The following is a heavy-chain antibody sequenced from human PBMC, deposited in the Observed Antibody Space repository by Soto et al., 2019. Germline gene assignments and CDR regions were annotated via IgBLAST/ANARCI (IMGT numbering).Heavy chain of an antibody. J-gene: IGHJ5*02. V-gene: IGHV4-59*01. CDR1: DAPISRYY. Sequence: TSETLSLTFTVSDAPISRYYWTWIRQPPGKGLDWIGYIYYSGSTKYTPSLKSRVTISVDTTKNQSSTKMSSVTGAETAVYYCARDQGVRWFAPWGQGTLVTSPQ. CDR3: ARDQGVRWFAP. D-gene: IGHD3-10*01. CDR2: IYYSGST.